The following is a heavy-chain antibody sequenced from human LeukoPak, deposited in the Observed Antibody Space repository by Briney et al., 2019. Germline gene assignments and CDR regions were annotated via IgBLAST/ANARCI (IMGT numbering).Heavy chain of an antibody. D-gene: IGHD5-24*01. Sequence: PSETLSLTCAVYGGSFSGYYWSWIRQPPGKGLEWIGEINHSGSTNYNPSLKSRVTISVDTSKNQFSLKLSSVTAADTAVYYCATRAQGTRDGYSRGVRGVVGDWGQGTLVTVSS. J-gene: IGHJ4*02. CDR2: INHSGST. CDR1: GGSFSGYY. V-gene: IGHV4-34*01. CDR3: ATRAQGTRDGYSRGVRGVVGD.